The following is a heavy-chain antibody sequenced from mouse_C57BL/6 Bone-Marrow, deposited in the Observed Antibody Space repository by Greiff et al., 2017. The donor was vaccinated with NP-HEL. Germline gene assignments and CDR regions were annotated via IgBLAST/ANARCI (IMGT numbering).Heavy chain of an antibody. CDR1: GYTFTSYW. CDR2: IDPSDSYT. V-gene: IGHV1-50*01. CDR3: AREGFITTVVPFAY. J-gene: IGHJ3*01. D-gene: IGHD1-1*01. Sequence: QVQLQQPGAELVKPGASVKLSCKASGYTFTSYWMQWVKQRPGQGLEWIGEIDPSDSYTNYNQKFKGKATLTVDTSSSTAYMQLSSLTSEDSAVYYCAREGFITTVVPFAYWGQGTLVTVSA.